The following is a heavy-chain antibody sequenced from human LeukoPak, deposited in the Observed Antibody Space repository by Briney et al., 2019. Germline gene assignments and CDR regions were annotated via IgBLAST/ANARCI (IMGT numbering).Heavy chain of an antibody. V-gene: IGHV4-34*01. J-gene: IGHJ4*02. Sequence: PSETLSLTCGVFNVSLIDYYWTWIRQPPGKGLEWIGEINHSGSTNYSPSLKSRVTISVDTSKNQFSLKVGSVTAADTAVYYCARVGAAFDYWGQGTLVTVSS. CDR2: INHSGST. CDR3: ARVGAAFDY. CDR1: NVSLIDYY. D-gene: IGHD2-15*01.